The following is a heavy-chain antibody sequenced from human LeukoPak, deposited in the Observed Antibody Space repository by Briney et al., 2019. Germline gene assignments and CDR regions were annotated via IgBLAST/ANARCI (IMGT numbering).Heavy chain of an antibody. Sequence: SETLSLTCTVSGYSISSGYYWGWIRQPPGKGLEWIGSIYHSGSTYYNPSLKSRVTISVNTSKNQFSLKLSSVTAADTAVYYCARDRTAAGLYYFDYWGQGTLVTVSS. V-gene: IGHV4-38-2*02. CDR3: ARDRTAAGLYYFDY. D-gene: IGHD6-13*01. CDR2: IYHSGST. CDR1: GYSISSGYY. J-gene: IGHJ4*02.